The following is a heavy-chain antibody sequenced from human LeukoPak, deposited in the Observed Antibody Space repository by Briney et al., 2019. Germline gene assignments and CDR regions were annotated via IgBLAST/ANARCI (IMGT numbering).Heavy chain of an antibody. CDR1: GFTFSSYW. J-gene: IGHJ4*02. D-gene: IGHD4-23*01. V-gene: IGHV3-48*01. Sequence: GGSLRLSCAASGFTFSSYWMHWVRQAPGKGPEWVSYIGSSGSTVYYADSVKGRFTISRDNSKNTLYLQMNSLRAEDTAVYYCAHSLGNPFDYWGQGTLVTVSS. CDR2: IGSSGSTV. CDR3: AHSLGNPFDY.